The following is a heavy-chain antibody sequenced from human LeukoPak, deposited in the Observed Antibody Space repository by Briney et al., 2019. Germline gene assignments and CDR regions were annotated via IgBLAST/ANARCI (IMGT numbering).Heavy chain of an antibody. D-gene: IGHD5-24*01. CDR1: GFTFSSYA. CDR2: ISGSGGST. CDR3: AKVHRDGYNLDY. Sequence: GGSLRLSCAASGFTFSSYAMSWVRQTPGKGLEWVSAISGSGGSTYYADSVKGRFTISRDNSKNTLYLQMNSLRAEDTAVYYCAKVHRDGYNLDYWGQGTLVTVSS. J-gene: IGHJ4*02. V-gene: IGHV3-23*01.